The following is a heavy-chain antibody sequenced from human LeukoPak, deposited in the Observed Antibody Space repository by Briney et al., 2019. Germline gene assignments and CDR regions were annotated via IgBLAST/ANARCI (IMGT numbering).Heavy chain of an antibody. CDR2: ISYDGSNK. CDR3: ARGPGPIAGAKNPSDI. Sequence: GRSLRLSCAASGLTFSSYAMHWVRQAPGKGLEWVAVISYDGSNKYYADSVKGRFTISGDKSKNTLYLQMNSLRPEDTAFYYCARGPGPIAGAKNPSDIWGQGTMVTVSS. V-gene: IGHV3-30*01. CDR1: GLTFSSYA. D-gene: IGHD1-26*01. J-gene: IGHJ3*02.